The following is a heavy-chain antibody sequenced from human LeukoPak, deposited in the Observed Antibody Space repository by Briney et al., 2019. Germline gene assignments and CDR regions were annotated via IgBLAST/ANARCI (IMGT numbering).Heavy chain of an antibody. CDR3: ARVKGYYYYMDV. J-gene: IGHJ6*03. CDR1: GGSFSAYH. CDR2: INHSGST. Sequence: PSETLSLTCAVYGGSFSAYHWTWIRQPPGKGLEWIGEINHSGSTNYNPSLKSRVTIAVDTSKNQFSLKVNSVTAADTAVYYCARVKGYYYYMDVWGRGSTVTVSS. V-gene: IGHV4-34*01.